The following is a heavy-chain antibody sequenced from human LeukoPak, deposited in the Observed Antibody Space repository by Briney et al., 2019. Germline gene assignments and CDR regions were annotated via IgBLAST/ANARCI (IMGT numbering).Heavy chain of an antibody. J-gene: IGHJ4*02. D-gene: IGHD3-22*01. Sequence: GGSLRLSCAASGFTFSSYSMNWVRQAPGKGLEWVSYISSSSSTIYYADSVKGRFTISRDNAKNSLYLQMNSLRDEGTAVYYCASVPPYYYDSSGYYSDSGLDYWGQGTLVTVSS. CDR2: ISSSSSTI. CDR3: ASVPPYYYDSSGYYSDSGLDY. CDR1: GFTFSSYS. V-gene: IGHV3-48*02.